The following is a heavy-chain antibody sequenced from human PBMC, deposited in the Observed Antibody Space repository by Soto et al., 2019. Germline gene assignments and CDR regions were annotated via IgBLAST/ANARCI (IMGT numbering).Heavy chain of an antibody. CDR2: LFHSGST. D-gene: IGHD1-26*01. CDR1: GASISSYY. CDR3: ARDQNGSPHFDY. Sequence: QVQLQESGPGLVKPSETLSLTCTVSGASISSYYWSWIRQPPGKGLEWVGFLFHSGSTNCNPSLKSRVTFSVDTSKNQFSLKLTSVTAADTAVYYCARDQNGSPHFDYWGQGILITVSS. V-gene: IGHV4-59*01. J-gene: IGHJ4*02.